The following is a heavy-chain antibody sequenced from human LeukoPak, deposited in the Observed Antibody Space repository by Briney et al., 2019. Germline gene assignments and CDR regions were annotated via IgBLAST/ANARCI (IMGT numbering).Heavy chain of an antibody. Sequence: ASVKVSCKASGYTFTSYGISWVRQAPGQGLEWMGWINPNSGGTNYAQKFQGRVTMTRDTSISTAYMELSRLRSDDTAVYYCARGAPITMIVVVITTPFDPWGQGTLVTVSS. V-gene: IGHV1-2*02. J-gene: IGHJ5*02. CDR3: ARGAPITMIVVVITTPFDP. CDR2: INPNSGGT. CDR1: GYTFTSYG. D-gene: IGHD3-22*01.